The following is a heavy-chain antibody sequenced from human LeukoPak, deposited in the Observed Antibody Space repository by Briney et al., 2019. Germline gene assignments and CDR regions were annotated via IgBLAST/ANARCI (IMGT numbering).Heavy chain of an antibody. CDR1: GYTFTNYG. Sequence: ASVKVSCKASGYTFTNYGISWVRQAPRQGLEWMGWISAYNGNTNYAQKFQGRVTMTTDTSTSTAYMELRNLRSDDTAVYYCARGVPSYYYGSGSYFYDPWGQGTLVTVSS. V-gene: IGHV1-18*01. J-gene: IGHJ5*02. CDR3: ARGVPSYYYGSGSYFYDP. CDR2: ISAYNGNT. D-gene: IGHD3-10*01.